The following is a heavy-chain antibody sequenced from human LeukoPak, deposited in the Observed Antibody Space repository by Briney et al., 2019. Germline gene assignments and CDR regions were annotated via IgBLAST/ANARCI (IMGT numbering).Heavy chain of an antibody. V-gene: IGHV4-59*08. CDR3: ARLRVLLWFGELLPSYFDY. J-gene: IGHJ4*02. Sequence: PSETLSLTCTVSGGSISSYYWSWIRQPPGKGLEWIGYIYYSGSTNYNPSLKSRVTISVDTSKNQFSLKLSSVTAADTAVYYCARLRVLLWFGELLPSYFDYWGQGTLVTVSS. CDR1: GGSISSYY. D-gene: IGHD3-10*01. CDR2: IYYSGST.